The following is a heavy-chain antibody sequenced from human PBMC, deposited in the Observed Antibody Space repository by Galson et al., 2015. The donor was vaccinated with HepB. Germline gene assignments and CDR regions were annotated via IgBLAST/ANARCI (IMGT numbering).Heavy chain of an antibody. Sequence: SLRLSCAASGFTFSSYSMNWVRQAPGKGLEWVSSISSSSSYIYYADSVKGRFTISRDNAKNSLYLQMNSLRAEDTAVYYCARDRVLALYSSGWNYWGQGTLVTVSS. V-gene: IGHV3-21*01. CDR2: ISSSSSYI. CDR1: GFTFSSYS. J-gene: IGHJ4*02. D-gene: IGHD6-19*01. CDR3: ARDRVLALYSSGWNY.